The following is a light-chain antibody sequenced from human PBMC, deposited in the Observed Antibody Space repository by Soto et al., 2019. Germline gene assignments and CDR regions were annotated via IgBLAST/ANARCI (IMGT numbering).Light chain of an antibody. Sequence: DIVLTQSPGTLSLSPGERGTLSCRASQSVGINYLAWYQQTPGQPHRLLIYGSSSKASGVPDRFSGSGSGTDFTLTINRLEPEYFAVYICQQYGASPTFGQGTKV. J-gene: IGKJ1*01. CDR1: QSVGINY. CDR3: QQYGASPT. V-gene: IGKV3-20*01. CDR2: GSS.